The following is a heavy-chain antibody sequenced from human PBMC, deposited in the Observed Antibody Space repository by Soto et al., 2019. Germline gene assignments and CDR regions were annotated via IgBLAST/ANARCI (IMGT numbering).Heavy chain of an antibody. J-gene: IGHJ5*02. CDR2: ISYDGSNK. Sequence: GGSLRLSCAASGFTFSSYGMHWVRQAPGKGLEWVAVISYDGSNKYYADSVKGRFTISRDNSKNTLYLQMNSLRAEDTAVYYFSKPGSNRDLFAPWGQGSLVTVSA. V-gene: IGHV3-30*18. CDR1: GFTFSSYG. CDR3: SKPGSNRDLFAP.